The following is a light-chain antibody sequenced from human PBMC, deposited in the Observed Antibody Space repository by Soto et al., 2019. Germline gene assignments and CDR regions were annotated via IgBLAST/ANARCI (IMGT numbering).Light chain of an antibody. Sequence: EIVMTQSPATLSVSPGGRATLSCRASQSISDTLAWYQQKPGQAPRLLIYGASKRATGFPARFSGSGSGTDFTLTISRLRSEDFAVYYCQQYNNWPWTFGQGTKVDIK. CDR3: QQYNNWPWT. CDR2: GAS. J-gene: IGKJ1*01. V-gene: IGKV3-15*01. CDR1: QSISDT.